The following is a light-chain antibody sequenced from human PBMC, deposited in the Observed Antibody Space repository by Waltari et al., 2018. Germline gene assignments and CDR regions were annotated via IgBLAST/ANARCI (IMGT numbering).Light chain of an antibody. CDR1: QSVSKY. Sequence: SCRASQSVSKYLAWYQQKPGQAPRLLIYDASTRATGIPDRFSGSGWGTDFSLTISRLEPEDFAVYYCQKYGTLPATIGQGTKVQMK. CDR2: DAS. J-gene: IGKJ1*01. V-gene: IGKV3-20*01. CDR3: QKYGTLPAT.